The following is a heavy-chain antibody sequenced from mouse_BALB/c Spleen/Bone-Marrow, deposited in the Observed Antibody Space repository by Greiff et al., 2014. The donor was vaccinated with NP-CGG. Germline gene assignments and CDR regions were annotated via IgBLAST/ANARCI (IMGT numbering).Heavy chain of an antibody. CDR1: GYAFSSYW. V-gene: IGHV1-80*01. D-gene: IGHD1-1*01. Sequence: VKLMESGAELVRPGSSVKISCKASGYAFSSYWMNWVKQRPGQGPEWIGQIYPGDGDTNYNGKFKGKATLTADKSSSTAYMQLSSLTSEDSAVYFCARRGYYYGSSYVDYWGQGTTLTVSS. CDR3: ARRGYYYGSSYVDY. J-gene: IGHJ2*01. CDR2: IYPGDGDT.